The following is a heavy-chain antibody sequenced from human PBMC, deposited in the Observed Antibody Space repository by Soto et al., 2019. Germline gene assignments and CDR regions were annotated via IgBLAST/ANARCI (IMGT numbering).Heavy chain of an antibody. D-gene: IGHD6-13*01. J-gene: IGHJ3*02. CDR3: ARVGYSSSWYRRGAFDI. V-gene: IGHV4-34*01. CDR2: INHSGST. CDR1: GGSFSGYY. Sequence: SETLSLTCAVYGGSFSGYYWSWIRQPPRKGLEWIGEINHSGSTNYNPSLKSRVTISVDTSKNQFSLKLTSVTAADTAVYYCARVGYSSSWYRRGAFDIWGQGTMVTVSS.